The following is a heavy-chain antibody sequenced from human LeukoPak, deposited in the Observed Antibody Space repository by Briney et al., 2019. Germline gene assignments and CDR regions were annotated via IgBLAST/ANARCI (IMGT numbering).Heavy chain of an antibody. J-gene: IGHJ4*02. CDR1: GGSISSYY. Sequence: SETLSLTCTVSGGSISSYYWSWIRQPPGKGLEWIGYIYYSGSTNYNPSLKSRVTISVDTSKNQFSLKLGSVTVADTAVYYCARDSADSSGFDYWGQGTLVTVSS. CDR2: IYYSGST. CDR3: ARDSADSSGFDY. V-gene: IGHV4-59*01. D-gene: IGHD6-25*01.